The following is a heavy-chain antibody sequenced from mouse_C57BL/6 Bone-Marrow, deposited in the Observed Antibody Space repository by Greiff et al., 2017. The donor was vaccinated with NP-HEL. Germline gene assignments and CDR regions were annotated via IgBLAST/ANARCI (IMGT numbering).Heavy chain of an antibody. CDR2: IDPSDSYT. D-gene: IGHD2-4*01. CDR1: GYTFTSYW. CDR3: ARRGLEDAMDY. V-gene: IGHV1-59*01. J-gene: IGHJ4*01. Sequence: VQLQQPGAELVRPGTSVKLSCKASGYTFTSYWMHWVKQRPGQGLEWIGVIDPSDSYTNYNQKFKGKATLTVDTSSSTAYMQLSSLTSEDSAVYYCARRGLEDAMDYWGQGTSVTVSS.